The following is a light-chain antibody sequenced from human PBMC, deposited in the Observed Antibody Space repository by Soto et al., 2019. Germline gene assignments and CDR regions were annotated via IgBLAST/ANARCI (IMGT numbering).Light chain of an antibody. Sequence: DIQMTQSPSTVSASVGDGVTITCRASQSVRTWLAWYQQKPGKAPKLLIYDASTLESGVSSGFSGSGSGTEFTLPISSLQPDDFATYYCQQYNSYPYTFGQATKLEIK. V-gene: IGKV1-5*01. CDR1: QSVRTW. CDR2: DAS. J-gene: IGKJ2*01. CDR3: QQYNSYPYT.